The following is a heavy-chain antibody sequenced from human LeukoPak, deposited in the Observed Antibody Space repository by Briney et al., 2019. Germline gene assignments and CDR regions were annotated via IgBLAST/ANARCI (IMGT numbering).Heavy chain of an antibody. CDR1: GYNFTIYW. D-gene: IGHD3-22*01. Sequence: HGESLKISCKASGYNFTIYWIGWVRQMPGKGLEWMGIIYPGDSEIRYSPSFQGQVTISADKSITTAYLRWTSLKASDTAMYYCARHLNSSAYYYLGDAFDIWGQGTMVTVSS. J-gene: IGHJ3*02. V-gene: IGHV5-51*01. CDR2: IYPGDSEI. CDR3: ARHLNSSAYYYLGDAFDI.